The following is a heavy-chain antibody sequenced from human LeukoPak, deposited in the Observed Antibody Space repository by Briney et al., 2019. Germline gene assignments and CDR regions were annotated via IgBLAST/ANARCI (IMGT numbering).Heavy chain of an antibody. V-gene: IGHV3-74*01. D-gene: IGHD5-12*01. CDR1: GFTFSSYW. J-gene: IGHJ4*02. CDR3: AKDYERNYFDY. CDR2: INSDGSST. Sequence: QPGGSLRLFCAASGFTFSSYWMHWVRQAPGKGLVWVSRINSDGSSTYYADSVKGRFTISRDNSKNTLYLQMNSLRAEDTAVYHCAKDYERNYFDYWGQGSLVTVSS.